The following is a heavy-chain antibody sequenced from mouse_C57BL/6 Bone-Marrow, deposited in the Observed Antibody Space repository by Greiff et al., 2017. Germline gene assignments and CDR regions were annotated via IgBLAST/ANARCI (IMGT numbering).Heavy chain of an antibody. J-gene: IGHJ1*03. CDR2: IDPENGDT. CDR1: GFNIKDDY. CDR3: TTFYGSSYLRYFDV. Sequence: VHVKQSGAELVRPGASVKLSCTASGFNIKDDYMHWVKQRPEQGLEWIGWIDPENGDTEYASKVQGKATITADTSSNTAYLQLSSLTSEDTAVYYCTTFYGSSYLRYFDVWGTGTTVTVSS. V-gene: IGHV14-4*01. D-gene: IGHD1-1*01.